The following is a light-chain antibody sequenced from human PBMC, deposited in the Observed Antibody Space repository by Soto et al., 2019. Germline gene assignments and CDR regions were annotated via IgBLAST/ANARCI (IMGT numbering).Light chain of an antibody. CDR2: EVS. CDR1: TSDVGGYKY. CDR3: CSRV. Sequence: QSALTQPASVSGSPGQSITISCTGTTSDVGGYKYVSWYQQYPGKAPKVIIYEVSNRPSGVSNRFSGSKSGNTASLTISGLQAEDEADYYCCSRVFGGGTKLTVL. J-gene: IGLJ3*02. V-gene: IGLV2-14*01.